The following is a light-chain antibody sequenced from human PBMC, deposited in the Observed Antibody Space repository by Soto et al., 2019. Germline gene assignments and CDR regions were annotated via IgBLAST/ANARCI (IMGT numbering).Light chain of an antibody. CDR3: MCYAGGNNWV. CDR1: SSDVGTHGY. V-gene: IGLV2-8*01. J-gene: IGLJ3*02. CDR2: DVT. Sequence: QSALTQPPSASGSPGQSVNISCSGTSSDVGTHGYVSWYQQHAGKAPKLMIYDVTKRPSGVPDRFSGSKSANTASLTVSGLQAEDEADYYCMCYAGGNNWVFGGGTKLTVL.